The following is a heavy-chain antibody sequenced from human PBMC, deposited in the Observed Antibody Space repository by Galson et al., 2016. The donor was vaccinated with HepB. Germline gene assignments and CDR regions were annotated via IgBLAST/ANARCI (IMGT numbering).Heavy chain of an antibody. CDR2: IIPIFGTT. CDR1: GGSFSSYP. D-gene: IGHD1-26*01. J-gene: IGHJ6*02. V-gene: IGHV1-69*01. CDR3: ARDNSAMGSPYYYGMDV. Sequence: SCKVSGGSFSSYPLSWVRQAPGQGPEWMGGIIPIFGTTTYSQKFQGRLTITADESTRTAYMELSSLRSDDTAIFYCARDNSAMGSPYYYGMDVWGQGTTVTVSS.